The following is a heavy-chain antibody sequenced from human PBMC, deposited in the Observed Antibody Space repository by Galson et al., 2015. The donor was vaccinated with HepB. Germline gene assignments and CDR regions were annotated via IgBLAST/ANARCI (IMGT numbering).Heavy chain of an antibody. Sequence: SVKVSCKASGSTFTSYAISWVRQAPGQGLEWMGWISAYNGNTNYAQKLQGRVTMTTDTSTRTAYMELRSLRSDDTAVYYCARDVYDILTSYYFVDYWGQGTLVTVSS. CDR1: GSTFTSYA. J-gene: IGHJ4*02. CDR3: ARDVYDILTSYYFVDY. CDR2: ISAYNGNT. V-gene: IGHV1-18*01. D-gene: IGHD3-9*01.